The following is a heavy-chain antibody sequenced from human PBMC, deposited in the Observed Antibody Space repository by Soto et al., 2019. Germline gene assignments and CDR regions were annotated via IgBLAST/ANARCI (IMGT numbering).Heavy chain of an antibody. J-gene: IGHJ4*01. Sequence: ETLSLTCTVTGGSINSYYLSWIRQSPGKGLEWIGYIYYSGTTNYNPSLKSRVTISIDRSENQFSLKVSSVTAADTAVYFCTRATYYRYYFDVWGHGTLVTVSS. CDR3: TRATYYRYYFDV. V-gene: IGHV4-59*01. CDR2: IYYSGTT. CDR1: GGSINSYY. D-gene: IGHD3-10*01.